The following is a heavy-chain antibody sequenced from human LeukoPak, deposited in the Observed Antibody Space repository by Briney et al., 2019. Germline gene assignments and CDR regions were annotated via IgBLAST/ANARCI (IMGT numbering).Heavy chain of an antibody. CDR1: GFTFSSYA. Sequence: GGSLRLSCAASGFTFSSYAISWVRQAPGKGLEWVANIKQDGSEKYYVDSVKGRFTISRDNAKNSLYLQMNSLRAEDTAVYYCARDPSSIAAGDVWGKGTTVTVSS. D-gene: IGHD6-13*01. CDR2: IKQDGSEK. J-gene: IGHJ6*04. V-gene: IGHV3-7*01. CDR3: ARDPSSIAAGDV.